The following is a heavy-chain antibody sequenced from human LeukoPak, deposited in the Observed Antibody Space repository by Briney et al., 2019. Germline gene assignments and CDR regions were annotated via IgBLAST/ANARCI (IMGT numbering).Heavy chain of an antibody. Sequence: ASVKVSCKVSGYTLTELSMHWVRQAPGKGLEWMGGFDPEDGETIYAQKFQGRVTMTEDTSTDTACMELSSLRSEDTAVYYCASELQLTHGGGLFDYWGQGTLVTVSS. CDR3: ASELQLTHGGGLFDY. D-gene: IGHD1-26*01. V-gene: IGHV1-24*01. CDR1: GYTLTELS. CDR2: FDPEDGET. J-gene: IGHJ4*02.